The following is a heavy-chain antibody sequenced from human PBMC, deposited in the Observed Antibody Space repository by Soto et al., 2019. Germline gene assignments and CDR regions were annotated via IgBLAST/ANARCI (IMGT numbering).Heavy chain of an antibody. Sequence: PSETLSLTCTVSGGSISSGGYYWSWIRQHPGKGLEWIGYIYYSGSTYYNPSLKSRVTISVDTSKNQFSLKLSSVTAADTAVYYCERFLRPDAFDIWGQGTMVTVSS. V-gene: IGHV4-31*03. D-gene: IGHD3-3*01. CDR2: IYYSGST. CDR3: ERFLRPDAFDI. CDR1: GGSISSGGYY. J-gene: IGHJ3*02.